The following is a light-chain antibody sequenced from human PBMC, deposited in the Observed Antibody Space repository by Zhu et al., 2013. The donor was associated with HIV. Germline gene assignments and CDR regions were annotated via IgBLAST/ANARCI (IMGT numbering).Light chain of an antibody. CDR1: QSVRSN. Sequence: DILMTQFPATLSVSPGERATVFCRASQSVRSNLAWYQQKPGQAPRLLIYGASTRATGIPARFRGTGSGTEFTLTISSLEPEDFAVYYCHQRSNWPHSFGQGTKLEIK. CDR3: HQRSNWPHS. V-gene: IGKV3-15*01. J-gene: IGKJ2*03. CDR2: GAS.